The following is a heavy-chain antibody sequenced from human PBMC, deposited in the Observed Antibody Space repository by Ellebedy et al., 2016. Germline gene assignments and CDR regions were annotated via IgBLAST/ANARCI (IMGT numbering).Heavy chain of an antibody. CDR1: GDSVSSNSAA. V-gene: IGHV6-1*01. CDR3: AREVATGGTGWHFDL. J-gene: IGHJ2*01. Sequence: SQTLSLTCVISGDSVSSNSAAWNWIRQSPSRGLEWLGRTYYRSKWLSDYAVSVRSRTTISSDTSKNQFSLQLNSVTPEDTAEYYCAREVATGGTGWHFDLWGRGTLVTVSS. CDR2: TYYRSKWLS. D-gene: IGHD2-8*02.